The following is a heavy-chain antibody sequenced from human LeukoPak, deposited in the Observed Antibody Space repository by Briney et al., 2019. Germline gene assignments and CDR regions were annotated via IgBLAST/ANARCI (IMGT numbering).Heavy chain of an antibody. CDR2: ISSSSSYI. D-gene: IGHD6-19*01. J-gene: IGHJ1*01. CDR1: GFTFSSYS. CDR3: ARIHNLYSSGSAEYFQH. Sequence: GGSLRLSCAASGFTFSSYSMNWVRQAPGKGLEWVSSISSSSSYIYYADSVKGRFTISRDNSKNTLYLQMNSLRAEDTAVYYCARIHNLYSSGSAEYFQHWGQGTLVTVSS. V-gene: IGHV3-21*04.